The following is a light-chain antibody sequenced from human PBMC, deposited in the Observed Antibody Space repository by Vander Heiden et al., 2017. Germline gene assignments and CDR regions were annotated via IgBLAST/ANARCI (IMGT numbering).Light chain of an antibody. CDR2: DAS. CDR3: QQCENLPLT. J-gene: IGKJ4*01. Sequence: DIQMTQSPSSLSASVGDRVTITCQANHDIRNYLNWYQQKPGKAPKLLIFDASNLETGVPSRFGGSVSGTVFAFTISSLQPEDIATYYCQQCENLPLTFGGGTKVEIK. CDR1: HDIRNY. V-gene: IGKV1-33*01.